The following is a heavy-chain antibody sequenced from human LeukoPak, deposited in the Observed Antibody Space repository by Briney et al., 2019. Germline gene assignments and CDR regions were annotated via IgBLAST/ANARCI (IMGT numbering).Heavy chain of an antibody. J-gene: IGHJ4*02. CDR3: ARDPAHSSGPFDC. CDR1: GLIFSSYE. V-gene: IGHV3-48*03. Sequence: EGSLRLSCAASGLIFSSYEMNWVRQAPGKGLEWVSYIRSSGSTIYYADSVKGRFTISRDNAKNSLYLQMNSLRDEDTAVYYCARDPAHSSGPFDCWGQGTLVTVSS. D-gene: IGHD3-22*01. CDR2: IRSSGSTI.